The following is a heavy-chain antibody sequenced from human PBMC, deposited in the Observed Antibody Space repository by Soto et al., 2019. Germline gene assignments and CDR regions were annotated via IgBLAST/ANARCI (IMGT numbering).Heavy chain of an antibody. V-gene: IGHV4-39*01. CDR1: GGSISSSSYY. J-gene: IGHJ4*02. D-gene: IGHD3-3*01. CDR3: ARQGRRYDFWSGYYSPYFDY. CDR2: IYYSGST. Sequence: PSETMYITCTVSGGSISSSSYYWGWIRQPPGKGLEWIGSIYYSGSTYYKPSLKSRVTISVDTSKNQFSLKLSSVTAADTAVYYCARQGRRYDFWSGYYSPYFDYWGQGTLVTVSS.